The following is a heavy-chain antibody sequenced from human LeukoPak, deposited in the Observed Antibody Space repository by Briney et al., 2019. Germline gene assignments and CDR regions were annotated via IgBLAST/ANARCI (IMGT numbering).Heavy chain of an antibody. V-gene: IGHV4-39*01. J-gene: IGHJ4*02. D-gene: IGHD3-22*01. CDR2: IYYSGST. Sequence: SETLSLTCTVSGGSISSSSYYWGWIRQPPGKGLEWIGSIYYSGSTYYNPSLKSRVTISVDTSKNQFSLKLSSVTAADTAVYYCARRHHPFYYYDSRGVFFDYWGQGTLVTVS. CDR3: ARRHHPFYYYDSRGVFFDY. CDR1: GGSISSSSYY.